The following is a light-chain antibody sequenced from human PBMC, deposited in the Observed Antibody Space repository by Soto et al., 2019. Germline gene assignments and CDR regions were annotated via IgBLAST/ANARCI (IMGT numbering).Light chain of an antibody. J-gene: IGKJ1*01. CDR3: QQYNSYST. CDR1: QSISSW. Sequence: DIHMTQSPFSVSAAIGDGVTITCRARQSISSWLAWYQQKPGKAPKLLIYDASSLESGVPSRFSSSGSGTEFTLTISSLQPDDFATYYCQQYNSYSTFGQGTKVDI. V-gene: IGKV1-5*01. CDR2: DAS.